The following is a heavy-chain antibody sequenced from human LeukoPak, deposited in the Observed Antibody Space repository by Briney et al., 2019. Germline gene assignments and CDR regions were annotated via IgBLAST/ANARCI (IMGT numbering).Heavy chain of an antibody. D-gene: IGHD3-22*01. CDR3: ARVLYYYDSSGYPFDY. CDR2: INPNSGGT. Sequence: GASVKVSCKASGYTFTGYYMHWVRQAPGQGLEWMGWINPNSGGTNYARKFQGWVTMTRDTSISTAYMELSRLRSEDTAVYYCARVLYYYDSSGYPFDYWGQGTLVTVSS. CDR1: GYTFTGYY. V-gene: IGHV1-2*04. J-gene: IGHJ4*02.